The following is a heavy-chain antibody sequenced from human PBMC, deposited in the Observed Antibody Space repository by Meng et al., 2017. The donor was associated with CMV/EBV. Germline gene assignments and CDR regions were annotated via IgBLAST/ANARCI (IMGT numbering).Heavy chain of an antibody. J-gene: IGHJ5*02. CDR3: ARDQGFDSYCSSTSCYPNWFDP. CDR2: IIPIFGTA. D-gene: IGHD2-2*01. CDR1: GGTFSSYA. Sequence: SVKVSCKASGGTFSSYAISWVRQAPGQGLEWMGGIIPIFGTANYAQKFQGRVTITTDESTSTAYMELSSLRSEDTAVYYCARDQGFDSYCSSTSCYPNWFDPWAREPWSPSPQ. V-gene: IGHV1-69*05.